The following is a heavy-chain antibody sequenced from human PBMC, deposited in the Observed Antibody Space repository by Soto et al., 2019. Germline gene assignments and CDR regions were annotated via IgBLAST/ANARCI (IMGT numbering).Heavy chain of an antibody. CDR2: ISYDGTKT. CDR3: AREGRWLQRPDY. J-gene: IGHJ4*02. CDR1: GFTFSGFG. Sequence: VQLVESGGGVVQPGRSLRLSCAPSGFTFSGFGMFWVRQAPGKGLEWVSFISYDGTKTYYADSVKGRFTISRDNPKSTLFLQMDSLRVDDTAVYYCAREGRWLQRPDYWGQGTLVTVSS. D-gene: IGHD5-12*01. V-gene: IGHV3-30*03.